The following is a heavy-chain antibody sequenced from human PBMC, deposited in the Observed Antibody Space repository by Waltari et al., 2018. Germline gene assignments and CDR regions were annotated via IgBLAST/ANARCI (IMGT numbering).Heavy chain of an antibody. CDR2: IKKDGSEI. CDR3: VRVGEENSNSQYRWFDA. D-gene: IGHD3-16*02. Sequence: DVQLVESGGGLVPPGGSLRPSCVVSGFDFSNFWMIWARQAPGKGLEWVANIKKDGSEIHYVDSVKGRFTISRDNAKKSVYLQMNSLRVEDTAVYFCVRVGEENSNSQYRWFDAWGQGSLVTVSS. J-gene: IGHJ5*02. V-gene: IGHV3-7*01. CDR1: GFDFSNFW.